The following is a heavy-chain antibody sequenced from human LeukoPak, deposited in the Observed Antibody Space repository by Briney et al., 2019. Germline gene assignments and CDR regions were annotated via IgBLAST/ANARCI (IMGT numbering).Heavy chain of an antibody. CDR2: INAGNGNT. CDR3: ARDHTRYSYGSDLDY. J-gene: IGHJ4*02. V-gene: IGHV1-3*03. D-gene: IGHD5-18*01. CDR1: GYTFTSYA. Sequence: ASVKVSCKASGYTFTSYAMHWVRQAPGQRLEWMGWINAGNGNTKYSQEFQGRVTITRDTSASTAYMELSSLRSEDMAVYYCARDHTRYSYGSDLDYWGQGTLVTVSS.